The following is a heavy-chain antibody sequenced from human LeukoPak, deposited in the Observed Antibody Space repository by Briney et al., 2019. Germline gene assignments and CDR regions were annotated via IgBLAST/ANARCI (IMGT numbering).Heavy chain of an antibody. Sequence: PSETLSLTCTVSGGSISSYYWSWIRQPPGKGLEWIGYIYYSGSTNYNPSLKSRVTISVDTSKNQFSLKLSSVTAADTAVYYCARDSGGVFYDSEGIDYWGQGTLVTVSS. CDR2: IYYSGST. V-gene: IGHV4-59*01. CDR3: ARDSGGVFYDSEGIDY. J-gene: IGHJ4*02. CDR1: GGSISSYY. D-gene: IGHD3-10*01.